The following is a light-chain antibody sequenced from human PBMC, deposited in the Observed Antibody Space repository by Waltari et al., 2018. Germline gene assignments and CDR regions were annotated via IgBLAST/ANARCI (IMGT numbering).Light chain of an antibody. V-gene: IGKV3-15*01. Sequence: EIVMTQSPATLSVSPGERATLSCRASQGVSSSLAWYQEKPGQAPRPLIYGASTRATRIPGRISGSGSGAEFTLTISSLQSEDSAVYYCQQYNAWPRTFGQGTKLEVK. J-gene: IGKJ1*01. CDR3: QQYNAWPRT. CDR2: GAS. CDR1: QGVSSS.